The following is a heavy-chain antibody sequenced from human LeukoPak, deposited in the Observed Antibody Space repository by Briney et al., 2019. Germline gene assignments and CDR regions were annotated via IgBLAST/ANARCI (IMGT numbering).Heavy chain of an antibody. V-gene: IGHV4-59*01. CDR1: GGSISSYY. CDR3: ARDSRKIFDY. Sequence: PSETLSLTCTVSGGSISSYYWSWIRQPPGKGLEWIGYIYYSGSTNYNPSLKSRVTISVDTSKNQFSLKLSSVTAADTAVYYCARDSRKIFDYWGQGTLVTVSS. J-gene: IGHJ4*02. CDR2: IYYSGST.